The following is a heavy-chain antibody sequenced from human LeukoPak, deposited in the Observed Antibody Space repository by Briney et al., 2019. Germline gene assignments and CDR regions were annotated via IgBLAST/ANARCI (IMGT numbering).Heavy chain of an antibody. CDR3: ASQSPSDSSGWYGGAFDI. V-gene: IGHV1-69*13. Sequence: ASVKVSCKASGGTFSSYAISWVRQAPGQGLEWMGGIISIFGTANYAQKFQGRVTITADESTSTAYMELSSLRSEDTAVYYCASQSPSDSSGWYGGAFDIWGQGTMVTVSS. CDR2: IISIFGTA. D-gene: IGHD6-19*01. J-gene: IGHJ3*02. CDR1: GGTFSSYA.